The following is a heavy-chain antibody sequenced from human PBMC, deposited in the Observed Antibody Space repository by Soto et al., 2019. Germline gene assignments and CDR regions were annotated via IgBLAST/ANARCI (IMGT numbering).Heavy chain of an antibody. CDR2: IKQDGSEK. V-gene: IGHV3-7*01. D-gene: IGHD3-22*01. CDR3: ARAAGYYYDSSGYYGSAFDI. Sequence: PGGSLRLSCAASGFTFSSYWMSWVRQAPGKGLEWVANIKQDGSEKYYVDSVKGRFTISRDNAKNSLYLQMNSLRAEDTAVYYCARAAGYYYDSSGYYGSAFDIWGQGTMVTVSS. CDR1: GFTFSSYW. J-gene: IGHJ3*02.